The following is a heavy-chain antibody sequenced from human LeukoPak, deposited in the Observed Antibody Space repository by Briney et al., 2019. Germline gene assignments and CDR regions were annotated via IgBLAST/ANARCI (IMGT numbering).Heavy chain of an antibody. J-gene: IGHJ4*02. D-gene: IGHD6-13*01. CDR2: ISGSGGST. CDR3: AKNPGLRYSSSWYGY. Sequence: GGSLRLSCAASGFTFSSYAMSWVRQAPGKGLEWVSAISGSGGSTYYADSVKGRFTISRDNSKNTLYLQMNSLRAEDTAVYYCAKNPGLRYSSSWYGYWGQGTLVTVSS. CDR1: GFTFSSYA. V-gene: IGHV3-23*01.